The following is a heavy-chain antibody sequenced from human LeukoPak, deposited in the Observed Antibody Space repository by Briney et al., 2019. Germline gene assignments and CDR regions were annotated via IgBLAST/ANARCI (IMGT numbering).Heavy chain of an antibody. Sequence: SETLSLTCTVSGGSISSSSYYWSWIRQPPGKGLEWIGEINHSGSTNYNPSLKSRVTISVDTSKNQFSLKLSSVTAADTAVYYCARPRGGRSRYMDVWGKGTTVTVSS. V-gene: IGHV4-39*07. J-gene: IGHJ6*03. CDR1: GGSISSSSYY. D-gene: IGHD3-10*01. CDR2: INHSGST. CDR3: ARPRGGRSRYMDV.